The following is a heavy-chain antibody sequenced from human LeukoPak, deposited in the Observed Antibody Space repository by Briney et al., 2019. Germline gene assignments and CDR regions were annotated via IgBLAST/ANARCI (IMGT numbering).Heavy chain of an antibody. CDR1: GFTFSSYA. CDR3: APAPVIMAGY. Sequence: GGSLRLSCAASGFTFSSYAMRWFRQAPGKGLGWVSAISGSGDSTYYADSVKGRFTSSRDNSKNTLYLQRNSLRAEDTAVYYCAPAPVIMAGYWGQGTLVTVSS. D-gene: IGHD3-3*01. V-gene: IGHV3-23*01. CDR2: ISGSGDST. J-gene: IGHJ4*02.